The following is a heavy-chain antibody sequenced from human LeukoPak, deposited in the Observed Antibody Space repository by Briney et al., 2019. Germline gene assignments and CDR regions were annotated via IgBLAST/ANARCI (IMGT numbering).Heavy chain of an antibody. Sequence: GGSLRLSCAASGFTFSSYAMHWVRQAPGKGLEWVAVISYDGSNKYHADSVKGRFTISRDNSKNTLYLQMNSLRAEDTAVYYCARAPHHGFDYWGQGTLVTVSS. CDR1: GFTFSSYA. CDR2: ISYDGSNK. V-gene: IGHV3-30*01. D-gene: IGHD1-14*01. J-gene: IGHJ4*02. CDR3: ARAPHHGFDY.